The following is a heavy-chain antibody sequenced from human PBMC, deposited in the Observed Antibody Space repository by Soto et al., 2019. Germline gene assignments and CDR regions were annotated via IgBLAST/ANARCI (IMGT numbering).Heavy chain of an antibody. D-gene: IGHD6-13*01. CDR2: IKNKAGGGAT. V-gene: IGHV3-15*01. J-gene: IGHJ4*02. CDR1: GVTFANAW. Sequence: EVQLVESGGGLVKPGGSLRLSCEVSGVTFANAWMGWFRQVPGRGLEWVALIKNKAGGGATDYSAPVKGRFTISRDDSKNMVYLEMNSLETEDTAVYFCTKYSNLAAFDYWGRGALVTVSS. CDR3: TKYSNLAAFDY.